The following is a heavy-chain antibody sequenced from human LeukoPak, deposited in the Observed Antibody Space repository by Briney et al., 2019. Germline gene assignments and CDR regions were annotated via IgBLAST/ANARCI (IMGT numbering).Heavy chain of an antibody. CDR2: IKRETDGGTI. V-gene: IGHV3-15*01. Sequence: GGSLRFSCAASGFTLNNAWMSWVRQAPGKGLEWLGRIKRETDGGTIDYAAPVKGRFTTSRDDSRNTLYLQMDSLKIEDTAVYYCTTDRYYDNSELQFQHWGQGTLVTVSS. CDR3: TTDRYYDNSELQFQH. D-gene: IGHD3-22*01. J-gene: IGHJ1*01. CDR1: GFTLNNAW.